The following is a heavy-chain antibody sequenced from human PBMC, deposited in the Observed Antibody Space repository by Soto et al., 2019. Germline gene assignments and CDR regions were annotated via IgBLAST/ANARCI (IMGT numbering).Heavy chain of an antibody. D-gene: IGHD6-6*01. Sequence: GGSLRLSCAASGFTFSSYAMSWVRQAPGKGLEWVSAISGSGGSTYYADSVKVRFTISRDNSKNTLYLQMNSLRAEDTAVYYCAKDSEYSSSSGYFDYWGQGTLVTVSS. V-gene: IGHV3-23*01. CDR1: GFTFSSYA. J-gene: IGHJ4*02. CDR2: ISGSGGST. CDR3: AKDSEYSSSSGYFDY.